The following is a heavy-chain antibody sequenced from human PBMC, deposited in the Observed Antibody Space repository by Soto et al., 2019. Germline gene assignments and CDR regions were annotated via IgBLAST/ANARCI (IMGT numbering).Heavy chain of an antibody. CDR3: ARGLVRYYDSSGYLDY. D-gene: IGHD3-22*01. J-gene: IGHJ4*02. CDR1: GGTFSSYA. Sequence: QVQLVQSGAEVKKPGSSVKVSCKASGGTFSSYAISWVRQAPGQGLEWMGGIIPIFGTANYAQKFQGRVTITADESTSTAYMQLSSLRSEDTAVYYCARGLVRYYDSSGYLDYWGQGTLVTVSS. V-gene: IGHV1-69*01. CDR2: IIPIFGTA.